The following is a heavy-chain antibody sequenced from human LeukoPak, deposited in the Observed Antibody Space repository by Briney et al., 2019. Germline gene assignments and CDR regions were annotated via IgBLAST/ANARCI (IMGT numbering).Heavy chain of an antibody. CDR2: INPSGGST. Sequence: ASVKVSCTASGYTFTIYYMHWVRQAPGQGLEWMGIINPSGGSTSYAQKFQGRVTMTRDTSTSTVYMELSSLRSEDTAVYYCARHPRLRWDDYGDYYYYYGMDVWGQGTTVTVSS. CDR3: ARHPRLRWDDYGDYYYYYGMDV. J-gene: IGHJ6*02. D-gene: IGHD4-17*01. V-gene: IGHV1-46*01. CDR1: GYTFTIYY.